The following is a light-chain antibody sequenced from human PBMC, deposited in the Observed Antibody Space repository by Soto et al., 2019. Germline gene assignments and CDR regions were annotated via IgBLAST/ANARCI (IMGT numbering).Light chain of an antibody. CDR1: QSVSSN. CDR3: QQHINWPLT. Sequence: EIVMTQSPATLSVSPGERATLSCRASQSVSSNLACCQQKPGQAPRLPICGAATRATGIPARSSGSGSRTEFTLTLSSLQSEDFAVYYCQQHINWPLTFGGGTKVDNK. J-gene: IGKJ4*01. CDR2: GAA. V-gene: IGKV3-15*01.